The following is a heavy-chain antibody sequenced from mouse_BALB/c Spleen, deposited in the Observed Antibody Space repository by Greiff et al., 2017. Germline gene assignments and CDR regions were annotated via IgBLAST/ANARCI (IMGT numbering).Heavy chain of an antibody. CDR3: ASRYDGYPFFAY. CDR1: GFAFSSYC. Sequence: VQLQQSGAELVRPGSSVKISCKASGFAFSSYCMHWVKQRPGQGLEWIGKIYPGDGDTNYNGKFKGKATLTADKSSSTAYMQLSSLTSEDSAVYFCASRYDGYPFFAYWGQGTLVTVSA. V-gene: IGHV1-80*01. D-gene: IGHD2-3*01. CDR2: IYPGDGDT. J-gene: IGHJ3*01.